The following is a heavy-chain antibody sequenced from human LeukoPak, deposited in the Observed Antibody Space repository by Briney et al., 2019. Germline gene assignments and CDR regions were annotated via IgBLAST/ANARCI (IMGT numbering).Heavy chain of an antibody. J-gene: IGHJ5*02. D-gene: IGHD4-17*01. CDR1: GYTFTGYY. Sequence: ASVKVSCKASGYTFTGYYLNWVRQALGQGLEWVGRINPSSGGTIYAQTFQGRVTMNRDTSISTAFMELNSLTSDDTAVYYCARDRPVYGDYGGEWFDPWGQGTLVTVSS. CDR3: ARDRPVYGDYGGEWFDP. V-gene: IGHV1-2*06. CDR2: INPSSGGT.